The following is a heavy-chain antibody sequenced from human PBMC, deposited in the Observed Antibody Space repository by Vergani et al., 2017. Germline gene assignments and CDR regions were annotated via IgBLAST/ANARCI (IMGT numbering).Heavy chain of an antibody. CDR2: IYYSGST. CDR3: ARDGCSSTSCYRERYYYYGMDG. V-gene: IGHV4-39*07. CDR1: GGSISSSSYY. Sequence: QVQLQESGPGLVKPSETLSLTCTVSGGSISSSSYYWGWIRQPPGKGLEWIGSIYYSGSTYYNPSLKSRVTISVDTSKNQFSLKLSSVTAADTAVYYCARDGCSSTSCYRERYYYYGMDGWGQGTTVTVSS. J-gene: IGHJ6*02. D-gene: IGHD2-2*01.